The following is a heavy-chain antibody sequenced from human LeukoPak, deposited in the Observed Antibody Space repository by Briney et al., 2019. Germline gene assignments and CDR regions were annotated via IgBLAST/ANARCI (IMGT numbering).Heavy chain of an antibody. V-gene: IGHV1-69*13. CDR2: IIPTFGTA. J-gene: IGHJ6*03. CDR1: GGTFSSYA. Sequence: SVKVSCKASGGTFSSYAISWVRQAPGQGLEWMGGIIPTFGTANYAQKFQGRVTITADESTSTAYMELSSLRSEDTAVYYCARNVVVPAASYYYYYYMDVWGKGTTVTVSS. CDR3: ARNVVVPAASYYYYYYMDV. D-gene: IGHD2-2*01.